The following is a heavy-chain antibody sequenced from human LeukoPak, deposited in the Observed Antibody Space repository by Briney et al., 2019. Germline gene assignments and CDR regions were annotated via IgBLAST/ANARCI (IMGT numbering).Heavy chain of an antibody. V-gene: IGHV3-30*18. D-gene: IGHD3-22*01. CDR1: GFTFSSYG. CDR3: AKGSGSGYYYHFDY. Sequence: GGSLRLSCAASGFTFSSYGMHWVRQAPGKGLEWVAVISYAGSNKYYADSVKGRFTISRDNSKNTLYLQMNSLRAEDTAVYYCAKGSGSGYYYHFDYWGQGTLVTVSS. J-gene: IGHJ4*02. CDR2: ISYAGSNK.